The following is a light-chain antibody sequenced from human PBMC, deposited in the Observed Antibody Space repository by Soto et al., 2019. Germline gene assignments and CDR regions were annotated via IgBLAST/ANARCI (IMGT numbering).Light chain of an antibody. CDR1: QNINNY. CDR2: AAS. CDR3: QQSYRMPQT. V-gene: IGKV1-39*01. Sequence: DIQMTQSPSSLSASVGDSVTITCRASQNINNYLSWYQHKPGKAPKLLIYAASKLQSGVPSSYSGSRSGTEFTRTSSRQYPEDFATYYCQQSYRMPQTFGQGTKLEIK. J-gene: IGKJ2*01.